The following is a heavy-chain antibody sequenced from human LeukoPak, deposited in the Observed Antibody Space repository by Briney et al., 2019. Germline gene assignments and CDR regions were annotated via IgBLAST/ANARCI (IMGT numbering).Heavy chain of an antibody. J-gene: IGHJ4*02. V-gene: IGHV3-48*01. CDR1: GFTFSSYS. CDR2: ISSTSSTV. Sequence: HAGGSLRLSCAVSGFTFSSYSMTWVRPAPGKGLEWVSYISSTSSTVYYADSVKGRFTISRDNVKNSLYLQMNSLRAEDTAVYYCARGRDSSSSYPGYWGQGTLVTVSS. D-gene: IGHD6-6*01. CDR3: ARGRDSSSSYPGY.